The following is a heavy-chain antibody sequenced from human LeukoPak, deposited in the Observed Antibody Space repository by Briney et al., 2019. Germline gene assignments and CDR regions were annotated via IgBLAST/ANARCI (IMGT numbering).Heavy chain of an antibody. CDR3: AEIFTN. CDR1: GFTFSSHC. J-gene: IGHJ3*01. V-gene: IGHV3-7*01. Sequence: GGSLRLSCAASGFTFSSHCMPWVRQAPGKGLEWVANINQDGSEKNYVDSVKGRFTISRDNAKNSLYLQMNSLRVEDTAVYYCAEIFTNWGQGTRVTVSS. D-gene: IGHD2-15*01. CDR2: INQDGSEK.